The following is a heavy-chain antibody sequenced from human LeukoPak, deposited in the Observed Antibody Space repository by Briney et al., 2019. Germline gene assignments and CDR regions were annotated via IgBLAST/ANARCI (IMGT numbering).Heavy chain of an antibody. CDR2: ISYDGSNE. J-gene: IGHJ4*02. CDR1: GFTLSSRW. Sequence: GGSLRLSCVVSGFTLSSRWMMWVRQAPGKGLEWVAVISYDGSNEYYADSVKGRFTISRDNSKNTLYLQMNSLRAEDTAVYYCAREGLHRNFDYWGQGTLVTVSS. CDR3: AREGLHRNFDY. D-gene: IGHD2-15*01. V-gene: IGHV3-30-3*01.